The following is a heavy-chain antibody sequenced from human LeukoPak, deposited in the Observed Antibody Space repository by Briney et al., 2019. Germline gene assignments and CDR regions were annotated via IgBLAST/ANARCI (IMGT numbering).Heavy chain of an antibody. J-gene: IGHJ6*03. Sequence: GGSLRLSCAASGFTVSSNYMSWVRQAPGKGLEWVSIIYSGGSTYYANSVKGRFTISRDNSKNTVSLQMNSLRAQDTAVYYCARVPYGNYHYFYMDVWGKGTTVTVSS. D-gene: IGHD3-10*01. CDR2: IYSGGST. V-gene: IGHV3-53*01. CDR3: ARVPYGNYHYFYMDV. CDR1: GFTVSSNY.